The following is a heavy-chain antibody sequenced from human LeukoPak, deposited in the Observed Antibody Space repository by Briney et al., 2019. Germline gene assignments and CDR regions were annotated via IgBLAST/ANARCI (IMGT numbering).Heavy chain of an antibody. V-gene: IGHV3-23*01. CDR2: ISGSGGST. J-gene: IGHJ4*02. CDR3: AREGGYYYDIPTDY. D-gene: IGHD3-22*01. Sequence: PGGSLRLSCAASGFTFSSYAMSWVRQAPGKGLEWVSAISGSGGSTYYADSVKGRFTISRDNSKNTLYLQMNSLRAEDTAVYYCAREGGYYYDIPTDYWGQGTLVTVSS. CDR1: GFTFSSYA.